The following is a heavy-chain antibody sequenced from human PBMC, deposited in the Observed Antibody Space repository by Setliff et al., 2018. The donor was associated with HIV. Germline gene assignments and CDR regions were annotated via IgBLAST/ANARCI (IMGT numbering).Heavy chain of an antibody. CDR3: ARIVRWELVATSTFFYYYMDV. CDR2: IYYTGST. V-gene: IGHV4-39*01. D-gene: IGHD1-26*01. Sequence: SETLSLTCTVSGGSISSSSHHWAWIRQPPGKGLEYIGNIYYTGSTHHNPSLESRVATSVDTSKNQFSLKLSSVTAADTAVYYCARIVRWELVATSTFFYYYMDVWGKGTTVTVS. J-gene: IGHJ6*03. CDR1: GGSISSSSHH.